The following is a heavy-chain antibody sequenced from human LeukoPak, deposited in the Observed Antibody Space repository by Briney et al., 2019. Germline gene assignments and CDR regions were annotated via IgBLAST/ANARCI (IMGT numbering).Heavy chain of an antibody. D-gene: IGHD3-22*01. CDR3: AREGRYYYDSSGLDY. CDR2: ISYDGSNK. J-gene: IGHJ4*02. V-gene: IGHV3-30*19. CDR1: GFTFSSYS. Sequence: GGSLRLSCAASGFTFSSYSMNWVRQAPGKGLEWVAVISYDGSNKYYADSVKGRFTISRDNSKNTLYLQMNSLRAEDTAVYYCAREGRYYYDSSGLDYWGQGTLVTVSS.